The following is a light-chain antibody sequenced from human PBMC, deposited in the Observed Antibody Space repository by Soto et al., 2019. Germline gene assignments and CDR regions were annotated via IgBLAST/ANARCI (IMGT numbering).Light chain of an antibody. V-gene: IGKV3-11*01. Sequence: ETMMTQSPDTLSVSLGERATLSCRASQSLRSSLAWYQQKPGQAPRLLIYDASNRATGIPARFSGSGSGTDFTLTISSLEPEDFAVYYCQQRNDWPITFGQGTRLEIK. J-gene: IGKJ5*01. CDR3: QQRNDWPIT. CDR1: QSLRSS. CDR2: DAS.